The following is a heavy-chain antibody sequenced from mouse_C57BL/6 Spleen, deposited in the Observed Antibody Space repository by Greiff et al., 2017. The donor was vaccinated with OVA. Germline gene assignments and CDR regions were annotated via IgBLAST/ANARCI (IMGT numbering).Heavy chain of an antibody. D-gene: IGHD1-1*01. CDR3: ARPVPDLYFDY. CDR2: INPNNGGT. CDR1: GYTFTDYN. J-gene: IGHJ2*01. V-gene: IGHV1-22*01. Sequence: VQLKQSGPELVKPGASVKMSCKASGYTFTDYNMHWVKQSHGKSLEWIGYINPNNGGTSYNQKFKGKATLTVNKSSSTAYMELRSLTSEDSAVYYCARPVPDLYFDYWGKGTTLTVSS.